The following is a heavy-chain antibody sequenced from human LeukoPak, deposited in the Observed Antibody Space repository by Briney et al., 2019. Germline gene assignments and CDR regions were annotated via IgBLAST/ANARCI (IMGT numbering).Heavy chain of an antibody. J-gene: IGHJ4*02. Sequence: GGSLRLSCAASGFTFSSYGMHWVRQAPGKGLEWVAVISYDGSNKYYADSVKGRFTISRDNSKNTLYLQMNSLRAEDTAVYYCANNYGGNFGYWGQGTLVTVSS. CDR3: ANNYGGNFGY. V-gene: IGHV3-30*18. D-gene: IGHD4-23*01. CDR1: GFTFSSYG. CDR2: ISYDGSNK.